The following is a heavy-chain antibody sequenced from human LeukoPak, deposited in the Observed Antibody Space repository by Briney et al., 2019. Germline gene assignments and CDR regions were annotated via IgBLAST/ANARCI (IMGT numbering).Heavy chain of an antibody. CDR2: ISYDGSNK. D-gene: IGHD6-13*01. J-gene: IGHJ6*02. CDR3: AGAESWFGRNYYYYGMDV. Sequence: SGRSLRLSCAASGFTFSSYGMHWVRQAPGKGLEWVAVISYDGSNKYYADSVKGRFTISRDNSKNTLYLQMNSLRAEDTAVYYCAGAESWFGRNYYYYGMDVWGQGTTVTVSS. V-gene: IGHV3-30*03. CDR1: GFTFSSYG.